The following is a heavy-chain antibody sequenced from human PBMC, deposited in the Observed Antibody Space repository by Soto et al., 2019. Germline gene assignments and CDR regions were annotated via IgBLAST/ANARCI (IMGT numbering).Heavy chain of an antibody. V-gene: IGHV1-8*01. J-gene: IGHJ6*02. CDR2: MNPKSGNA. D-gene: IGHD3-10*01. CDR3: ARVRDYGLGTNRHYYGMDV. Sequence: GASVKVSCKASGYTFTNYDINWVRQATGQGLEWMGWMNPKSGNAGSAQKFQGRVTMTRDTAINTAYMELRSLTSEDTAVYFCARVRDYGLGTNRHYYGMDVWGQGTTVTVSS. CDR1: GYTFTNYD.